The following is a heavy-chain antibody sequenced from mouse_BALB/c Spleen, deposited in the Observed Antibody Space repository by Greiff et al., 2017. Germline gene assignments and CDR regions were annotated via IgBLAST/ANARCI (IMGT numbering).Heavy chain of an antibody. Sequence: EVKLLESGPGLVKPSQSLSLTCSATGYSITSGYYWNWIRQLPGNKLEWMGYISYDGSNNYNPSLKNRISITRDTSKNQFFLKLNSVTTEDTATYYCARDRRPRWYFDVWGAGTTVTVSS. D-gene: IGHD1-2*01. CDR1: GYSITSGYY. V-gene: IGHV3-6*02. J-gene: IGHJ1*01. CDR3: ARDRRPRWYFDV. CDR2: ISYDGSN.